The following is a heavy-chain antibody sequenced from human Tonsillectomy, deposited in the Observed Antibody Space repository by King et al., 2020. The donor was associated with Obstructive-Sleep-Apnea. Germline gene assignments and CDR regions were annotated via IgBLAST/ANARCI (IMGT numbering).Heavy chain of an antibody. D-gene: IGHD2-2*01. V-gene: IGHV3-73*02. Sequence: VQLVESGGGLVQPGGSLKLSCAASGFTFSGSAMHWVRQASGKGLEWVGRIRSKSKNYATSYAAWVKGRFTISRDYSKNTAYLQMNSLKTEDTAVYYCPSLNDFDNTTCSGAWGQGTLVTVSS. J-gene: IGHJ5*02. CDR1: GFTFSGSA. CDR3: PSLNDFDNTTCSGA. CDR2: IRSKSKNYAT.